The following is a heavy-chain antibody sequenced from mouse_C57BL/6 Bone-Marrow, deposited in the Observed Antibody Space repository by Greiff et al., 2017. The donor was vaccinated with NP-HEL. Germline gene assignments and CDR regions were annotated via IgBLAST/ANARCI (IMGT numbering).Heavy chain of an antibody. CDR1: GFTFSDYG. Sequence: EVQLVESGGGLVKPGGSLKLSCAASGFTFSDYGMHWVRQAPEKGLEWVAYISSGSSTIYYADTVKGRFTISSDNAKNNLFLQMTSLRSDETAMYYCSRNYVSTYSFDYWGQGTTLTVSS. V-gene: IGHV5-17*01. J-gene: IGHJ2*01. CDR3: SRNYVSTYSFDY. CDR2: ISSGSSTI. D-gene: IGHD1-1*01.